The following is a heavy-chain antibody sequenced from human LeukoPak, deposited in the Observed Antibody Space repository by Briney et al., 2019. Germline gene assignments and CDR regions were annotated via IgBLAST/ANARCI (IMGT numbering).Heavy chain of an antibody. D-gene: IGHD4-23*01. CDR3: ARGLYGGNSGFFDY. V-gene: IGHV1-69*13. Sequence: SVKVSCKASGGTFSSYAISWVRQAPGQGLEWMGGIIPIFGTANYAQKFQGRVTITADESTSTAYMELSSLRSEDTAVYYCARGLYGGNSGFFDYWGQGTLVTVSS. CDR1: GGTFSSYA. CDR2: IIPIFGTA. J-gene: IGHJ4*02.